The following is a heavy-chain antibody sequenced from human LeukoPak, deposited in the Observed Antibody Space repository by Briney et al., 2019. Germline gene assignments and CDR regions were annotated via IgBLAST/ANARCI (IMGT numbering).Heavy chain of an antibody. CDR3: ARGDGGYTGHYGMDV. Sequence: GGSLRLSCAASGFTVSSNYMSWARQAPGKGLEWVSVIYSGGSTYYADSVKGQVTISRDNSKNTLYLQMNSLRAEDTAVYYCARGDGGYTGHYGMDVWGQGTTVTVSS. CDR1: GFTVSSNY. J-gene: IGHJ6*02. D-gene: IGHD5-12*01. V-gene: IGHV3-53*01. CDR2: IYSGGST.